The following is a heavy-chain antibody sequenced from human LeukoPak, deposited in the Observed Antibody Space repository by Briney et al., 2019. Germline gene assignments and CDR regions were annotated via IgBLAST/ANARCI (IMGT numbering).Heavy chain of an antibody. CDR1: GFTFGDYA. CDR3: ARGWSVAAAAHYDH. D-gene: IGHD2-2*01. Sequence: PGRSLRLSCIASGFTFGDYAMTWVWQAPGKGLEWVGFIRSKANGGTTEYAASVKGRFTISRDDSKSIAYLEVNSLQTEDTAVYYCARGWSVAAAAHYDHWGQGTLVTVSS. V-gene: IGHV3-49*04. CDR2: IRSKANGGTT. J-gene: IGHJ4*02.